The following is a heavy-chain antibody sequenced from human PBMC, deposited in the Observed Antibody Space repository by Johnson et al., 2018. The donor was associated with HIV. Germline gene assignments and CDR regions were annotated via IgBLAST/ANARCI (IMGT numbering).Heavy chain of an antibody. CDR2: ISYDGSNK. CDR1: GFTFSSYA. J-gene: IGHJ3*02. Sequence: QEKLVESGGGVVQPGRSLRLSCAASGFTFSSYAMHWVRQAPGKGLEWVAVISYDGSNKYYADSVKGRFTISRDNSKKTLYLQMNSLRAEDTAVYYCARGGEYSSSLYAFDIWGQGTMVTVSS. V-gene: IGHV3-30*04. D-gene: IGHD6-13*01. CDR3: ARGGEYSSSLYAFDI.